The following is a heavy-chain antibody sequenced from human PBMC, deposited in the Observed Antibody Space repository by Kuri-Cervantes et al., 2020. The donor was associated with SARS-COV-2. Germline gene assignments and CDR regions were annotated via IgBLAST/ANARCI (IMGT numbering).Heavy chain of an antibody. CDR2: IKQDGSEK. Sequence: GESLKISCAASGFTFDDYGMSWVRQAPGKGLEWVANIKQDGSEKYYVDSVKGQFTISRDNAKNSLYLQMNSLRAEDTAVYYCARVPRSSSQTYWGQGTLVTVSS. J-gene: IGHJ4*02. CDR3: ARVPRSSSQTY. D-gene: IGHD6-6*01. V-gene: IGHV3-7*01. CDR1: GFTFDDYG.